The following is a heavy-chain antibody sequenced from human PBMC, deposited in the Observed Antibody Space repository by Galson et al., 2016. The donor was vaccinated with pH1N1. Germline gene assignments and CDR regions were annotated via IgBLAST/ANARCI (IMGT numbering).Heavy chain of an antibody. CDR1: GGSISSGGYY. J-gene: IGHJ4*02. Sequence: TLSLTCTVSGGSISSGGYYWSWIRQHPGKGLEWIGYIYYSGSTYYNPSVKSRVSITVDTAKNQFSLKLRSVTAADTAVYYCAKVPRGEQLYYFDYWGQGTLVTVSS. CDR2: IYYSGST. D-gene: IGHD3-16*01. V-gene: IGHV4-31*03. CDR3: AKVPRGEQLYYFDY.